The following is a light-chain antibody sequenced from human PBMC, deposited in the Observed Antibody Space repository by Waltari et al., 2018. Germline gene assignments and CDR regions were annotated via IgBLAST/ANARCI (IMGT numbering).Light chain of an antibody. Sequence: GERATLSGRASQSVSSSYLAWYQQKPGQAPRLLIYGASSRATGIPDRFSGSGSGTDFTLTISRLEPEDFAVYYCQQYGTTFGQGTKVEIK. V-gene: IGKV3-20*01. CDR3: QQYGTT. CDR2: GAS. J-gene: IGKJ1*01. CDR1: QSVSSSY.